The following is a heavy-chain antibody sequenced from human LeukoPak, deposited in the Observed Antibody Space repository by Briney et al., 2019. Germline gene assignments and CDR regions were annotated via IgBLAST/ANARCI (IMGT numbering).Heavy chain of an antibody. V-gene: IGHV3-74*01. J-gene: IGHJ3*02. CDR1: EFTFSTYW. CDR2: INSDGSST. CDR3: ARDGSGRAFQI. Sequence: LGGSLRLSCAASEFTFSTYWMHWVRQVPGKGLVWVSRINSDGSSTSYADSVRGRFTISRDNAKNTLYLQMSSLRAEDTAVYYCARDGSGRAFQIWGQGTMVTVSS. D-gene: IGHD2-15*01.